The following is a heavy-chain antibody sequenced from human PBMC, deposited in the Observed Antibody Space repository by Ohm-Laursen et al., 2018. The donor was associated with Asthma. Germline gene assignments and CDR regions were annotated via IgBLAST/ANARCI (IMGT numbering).Heavy chain of an antibody. CDR2: IYYSGST. CDR3: ARDHEWELPGAFDI. V-gene: IGHV4-59*01. D-gene: IGHD1-26*01. CDR1: GGSISSYY. Sequence: TLSLTCTVSGGSISSYYWSWIRQPPGKGLEWIGYIYYSGSTNYNPSLKSRVTISVDTSKNQFSLKLSSVTAADTAVYYCARDHEWELPGAFDIWGQGTMVTVSS. J-gene: IGHJ3*02.